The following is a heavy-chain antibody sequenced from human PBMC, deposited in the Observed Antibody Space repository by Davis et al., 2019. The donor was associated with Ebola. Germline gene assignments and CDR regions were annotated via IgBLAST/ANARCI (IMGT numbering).Heavy chain of an antibody. CDR3: AKDIQYYGSGSAPDY. J-gene: IGHJ4*02. CDR1: GFTFDDYT. CDR2: ISWDGGST. D-gene: IGHD3-10*01. V-gene: IGHV3-43*01. Sequence: GESLKISCAASGFTFDDYTMHWVRQAPGKGLEWVSLISWDGGSTYYANSVKGRFTISRDNSKNSLYLQMNSLRTEDTALHYCAKDIQYYGSGSAPDYWGQGTLVTVSS.